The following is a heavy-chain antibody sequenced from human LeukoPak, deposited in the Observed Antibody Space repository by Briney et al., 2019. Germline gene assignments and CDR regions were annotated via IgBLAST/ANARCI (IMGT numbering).Heavy chain of an antibody. D-gene: IGHD2-2*01. CDR2: ISSSSSYI. V-gene: IGHV3-21*01. CDR3: ATASNMADIVVVPAAMNFP. J-gene: IGHJ5*02. CDR1: GFTFSSYS. Sequence: GGSLRLSCAASGFTFSSYSMNWVRQAPGKGLEWVSSISSSSSYIDYADSVKGRFTISRDNAKNSLYLQMNSLRAEDTAVYYCATASNMADIVVVPAAMNFPWGQGTLVTVSS.